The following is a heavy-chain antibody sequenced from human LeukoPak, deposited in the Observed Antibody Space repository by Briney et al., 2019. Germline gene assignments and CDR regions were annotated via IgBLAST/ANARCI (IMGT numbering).Heavy chain of an antibody. CDR2: ISSSSSYI. CDR3: ARGGSYLSAFDI. J-gene: IGHJ3*02. V-gene: IGHV3-21*04. D-gene: IGHD1-26*01. Sequence: GGSLRLSCAASGFTFSSYSMHWVRQAPGKGLEWVSSISSSSSYIYYADSMKGRFTISRDNSKNTLYLQMNSLRAEDTAVYYCARGGSYLSAFDIWGQGTMVTVSS. CDR1: GFTFSSYS.